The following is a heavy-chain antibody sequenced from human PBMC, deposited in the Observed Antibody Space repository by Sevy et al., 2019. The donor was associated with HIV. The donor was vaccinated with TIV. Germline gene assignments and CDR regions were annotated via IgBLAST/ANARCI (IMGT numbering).Heavy chain of an antibody. D-gene: IGHD5-18*01. CDR1: GYSISSGYY. Sequence: SETLSLTCAVSGYSISSGYYWGWIRQPPGKGLEWIGSIYHSGSTYYNPSLKSRVTISVDTSKNQFSLKLSSVTAADTAVYYCARELPVDTAMAYLYFDLWGRGTLVTVSS. CDR2: IYHSGST. V-gene: IGHV4-38-2*02. J-gene: IGHJ2*01. CDR3: ARELPVDTAMAYLYFDL.